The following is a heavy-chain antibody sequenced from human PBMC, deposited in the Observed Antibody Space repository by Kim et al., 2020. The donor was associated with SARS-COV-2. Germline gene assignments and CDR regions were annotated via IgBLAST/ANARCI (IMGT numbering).Heavy chain of an antibody. V-gene: IGHV1-24*01. J-gene: IGHJ5*02. Sequence: QKVQGRVTMTEDTSTDTAYMELSSLRSEDTAVYYCATGSVVRGVKEWFDPWGQGTLVTVSS. CDR3: ATGSVVRGVKEWFDP. D-gene: IGHD3-10*01.